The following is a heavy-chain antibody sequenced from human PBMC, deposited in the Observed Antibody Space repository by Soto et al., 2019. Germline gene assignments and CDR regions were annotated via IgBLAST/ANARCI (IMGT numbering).Heavy chain of an antibody. V-gene: IGHV1-18*01. CDR1: GYTFTSYG. J-gene: IGHJ4*02. D-gene: IGHD2-8*01. CDR3: ARGPLDYPIPDFDY. CDR2: ISTFNSHT. Sequence: QVQLLQSGAEVKKPGASVKVSCKASGYTFTSYGISWVRQAPGQGLEWMGWISTFNSHTDYAQKVQGRVAMTTDRSTGTAYRELRSLRSDDTAVYCCARGPLDYPIPDFDYWGQGTLVTVSS.